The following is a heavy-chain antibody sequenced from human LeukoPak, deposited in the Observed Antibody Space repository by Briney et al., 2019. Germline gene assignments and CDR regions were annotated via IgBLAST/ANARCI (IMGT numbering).Heavy chain of an antibody. CDR1: GYTYMSYG. Sequence: ASVKVSCKASGYTYMSYGISWVRQAPGQGLEWMGWINPNSGGTNYAQKFQGRVTMTRDTSISTAYMELSRLRSDDTAVYYCARDRDYYGGNPLSFYYFDYWGQGTLVTVSS. CDR2: INPNSGGT. J-gene: IGHJ4*02. D-gene: IGHD4-23*01. CDR3: ARDRDYYGGNPLSFYYFDY. V-gene: IGHV1-2*02.